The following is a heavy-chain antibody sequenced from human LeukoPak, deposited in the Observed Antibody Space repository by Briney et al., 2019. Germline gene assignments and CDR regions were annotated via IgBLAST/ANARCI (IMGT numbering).Heavy chain of an antibody. J-gene: IGHJ4*02. CDR1: GFTVSTNY. V-gene: IGHV3-53*01. CDR2: IYSGGST. D-gene: IGHD1-26*01. CDR3: ARGRGSYYFDY. Sequence: GGSLRLSYAASGFTVSTNYMSWVRQAPGKGLEWVSVIYSGGSTYYADSVEGRFTISRDNSKNTLYLQMNSLRAEDTAVYYCARGRGSYYFDYWGQGTLVTVSS.